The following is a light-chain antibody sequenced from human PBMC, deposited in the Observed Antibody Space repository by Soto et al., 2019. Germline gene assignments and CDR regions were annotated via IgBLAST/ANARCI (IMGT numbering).Light chain of an antibody. Sequence: QSALTQPPSASGSPGQSVTISCTGTRSDVGEYNYVSWYQQHPGKAPKLIIYEVNKRPSGVPDRFSGSKSGNTASLSVSGLQADDEADYYCSSYAGSNNLEVFGGGTKLTVL. CDR2: EVN. J-gene: IGLJ2*01. CDR3: SSYAGSNNLEV. V-gene: IGLV2-8*01. CDR1: RSDVGEYNY.